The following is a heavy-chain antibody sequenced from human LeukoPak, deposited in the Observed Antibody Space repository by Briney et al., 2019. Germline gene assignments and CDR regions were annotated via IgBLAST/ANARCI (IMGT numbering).Heavy chain of an antibody. D-gene: IGHD4/OR15-4a*01. CDR1: GFTFSNYG. Sequence: GGSLRLSCAASGFTFSNYGMHWVRQAPGKGLEWVAFIRYDGNNKYYADSVKGRFTISRDNAKNSVFLQMNSLRAEDTAVYYCARLHGAYPFDYWGQGTLVTVSS. CDR3: ARLHGAYPFDY. CDR2: IRYDGNNK. J-gene: IGHJ4*02. V-gene: IGHV3-30*02.